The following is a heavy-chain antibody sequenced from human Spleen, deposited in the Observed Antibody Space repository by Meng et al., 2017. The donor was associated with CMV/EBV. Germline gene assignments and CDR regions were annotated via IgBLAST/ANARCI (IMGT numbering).Heavy chain of an antibody. J-gene: IGHJ4*02. D-gene: IGHD3-16*01. CDR3: ARDSGGEFDY. Sequence: GGSLRLSCAASGFTVSGNYMNWVRQAPGKGLEWVAGIYTGGTTYYADSVKDRFSISRDNSKNTLYLQMNSLRTEDTAVYYCARDSGGEFDYWGQGTLVTVSS. V-gene: IGHV3-66*02. CDR1: GFTVSGNY. CDR2: IYTGGTT.